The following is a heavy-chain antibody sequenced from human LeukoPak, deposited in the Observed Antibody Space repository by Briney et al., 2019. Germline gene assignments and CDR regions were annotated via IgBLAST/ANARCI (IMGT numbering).Heavy chain of an antibody. CDR2: ISGSGDKT. D-gene: IGHD1-26*01. CDR1: GFTFSSYA. CDR3: AKDRSGSSGWFDP. V-gene: IGHV3-23*01. J-gene: IGHJ5*02. Sequence: GGSLRLSCAASGFTFSSYAMSWVRQAPGKGLEWVSSISGSGDKTYYADSVKGQFTISRDNSKNTLYLQMNSLRAEDTAVYYCAKDRSGSSGWFDPWGQGTLVTVSS.